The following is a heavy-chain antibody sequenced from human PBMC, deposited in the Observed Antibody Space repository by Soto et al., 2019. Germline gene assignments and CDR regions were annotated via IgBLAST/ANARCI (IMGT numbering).Heavy chain of an antibody. Sequence: ASVKVSCKASGYTFTSYGISWVRQAPGQGLEWMGWISAYNGNTNYAQKLQGRVTMTTDTSTGTAYMELRSLRSDDTAVYYCARGYYDFWSGYFPGYYYGMDVWGQGTTVTVSS. J-gene: IGHJ6*02. CDR1: GYTFTSYG. CDR2: ISAYNGNT. CDR3: ARGYYDFWSGYFPGYYYGMDV. D-gene: IGHD3-3*01. V-gene: IGHV1-18*01.